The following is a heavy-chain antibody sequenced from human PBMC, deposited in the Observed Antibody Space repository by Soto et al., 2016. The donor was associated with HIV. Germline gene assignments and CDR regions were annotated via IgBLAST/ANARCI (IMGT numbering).Heavy chain of an antibody. CDR1: RYTFTGQY. D-gene: IGHD1-20*01. CDR2: INPNSGGT. V-gene: IGHV1-2*06. J-gene: IGHJ6*03. Sequence: QVQLVQSGAEVRKPGASVKVSCKASRYTFTGQYLHWVRQAPGQGLEWMGRINPNSGGTNYAQKFQGRVSMTRDTSISTAYMELKRLRSDDTAVYYCGRGNNWRYYYMDVWGKGTTVTVSS. CDR3: GRGNNWRYYYMDV.